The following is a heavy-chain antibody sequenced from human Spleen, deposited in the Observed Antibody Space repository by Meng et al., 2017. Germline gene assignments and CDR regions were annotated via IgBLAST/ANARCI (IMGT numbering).Heavy chain of an antibody. CDR3: ARDEDISAAGKLFGDY. V-gene: IGHV1-2*02. J-gene: IGHJ4*02. CDR2: INPNSGGT. CDR1: GYTFTGYY. Sequence: ASVKVSCKASGYTFTGYYMHWVRQAPGQGLEWMGWINPNSGGTNYAQKFQGRVTMTGDTSISTAYMELSGLRSDDTAMYYCARDEDISAAGKLFGDYWGQGTLVTVS. D-gene: IGHD6-25*01.